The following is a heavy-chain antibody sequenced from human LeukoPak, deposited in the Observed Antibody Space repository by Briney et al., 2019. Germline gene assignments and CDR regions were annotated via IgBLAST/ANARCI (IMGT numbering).Heavy chain of an antibody. CDR3: ARGRRGVVRGVISHYXYYMDV. CDR2: INHSGST. D-gene: IGHD3-10*01. V-gene: IGHV4-34*01. J-gene: IGHJ6*03. Sequence: SETLSLTCAVYGGSFSGYYWSWIRQPPGKGLEWIGEINHSGSTNYNPSLKSRVTISVDTSKNQFSLKLSSVTAADTAVYYCARGRRGVVRGVISHYXYYMDVXXXGTTVTVS. CDR1: GGSFSGYY.